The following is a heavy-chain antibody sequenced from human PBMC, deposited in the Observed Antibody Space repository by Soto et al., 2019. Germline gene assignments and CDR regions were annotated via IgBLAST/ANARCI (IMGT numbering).Heavy chain of an antibody. Sequence: QVQLVESGGGVVQPGRSLRLSCAASGFTFSHYGMEWVRQAPGKGLEWVAVISFDGSIDNYADSVKGRFTISRDNYKGTLSLQMNNLRPEDTATYYCAKDDSEYSNYWTSFDNWGQGTLVTVSS. CDR3: AKDDSEYSNYWTSFDN. V-gene: IGHV3-30*18. D-gene: IGHD4-4*01. CDR2: ISFDGSID. CDR1: GFTFSHYG. J-gene: IGHJ4*02.